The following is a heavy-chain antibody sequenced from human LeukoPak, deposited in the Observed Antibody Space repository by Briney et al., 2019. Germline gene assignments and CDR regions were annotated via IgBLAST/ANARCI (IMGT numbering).Heavy chain of an antibody. V-gene: IGHV1-18*01. CDR1: GYTFTSYG. J-gene: IGHJ4*02. CDR3: ARVSGRNYYDSSGPGDY. Sequence: GASVKVSCKASGYTFTSYGISWVRQAPGQGLEWMGWISAYNGNTNYAQKLQGRVTMTTDTSTSTAYMELRSLRSDDTAVYYCARVSGRNYYDSSGPGDYWGQGTLVTVSS. CDR2: ISAYNGNT. D-gene: IGHD3-22*01.